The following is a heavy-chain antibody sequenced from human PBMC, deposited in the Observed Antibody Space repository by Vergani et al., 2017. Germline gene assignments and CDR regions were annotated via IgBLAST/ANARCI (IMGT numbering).Heavy chain of an antibody. Sequence: EVQLVESGGGLIQPGGSLRLSCAASGFTVSSNYMSWVRQAPGKGLEWVSVIYSGGSTYYADSVKGRFTISIDNSKNTLYLQMNSLRAEDTAVYYCARDRSGSYLDAFDIWGQGTMVTVSS. V-gene: IGHV3-53*01. CDR2: IYSGGST. D-gene: IGHD3-10*01. CDR3: ARDRSGSYLDAFDI. CDR1: GFTVSSNY. J-gene: IGHJ3*02.